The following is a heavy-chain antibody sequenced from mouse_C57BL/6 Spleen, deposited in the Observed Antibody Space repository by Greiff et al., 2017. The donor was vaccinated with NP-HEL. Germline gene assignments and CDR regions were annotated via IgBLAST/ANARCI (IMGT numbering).Heavy chain of an antibody. CDR3: ARSAQAYAMDY. Sequence: VQLQQSGPELVKPGASVKISCKASGYSFTSYYIHWVKQRPGQGLAWIGWIYPGSGNTKYNEKFKGKATLTADTSSSTAYMQLSSLTSEDSAVYYCARSAQAYAMDYWGQGTSVTVSS. CDR1: GYSFTSYY. J-gene: IGHJ4*01. CDR2: IYPGSGNT. D-gene: IGHD3-2*02. V-gene: IGHV1-66*01.